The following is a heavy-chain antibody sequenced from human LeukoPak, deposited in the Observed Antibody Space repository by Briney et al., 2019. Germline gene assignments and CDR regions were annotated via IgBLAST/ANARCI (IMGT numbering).Heavy chain of an antibody. Sequence: SEALSLTCTVSGYSISSGHYWAWIRQSPEKGLGGFASMFDVGSTYYNPSLKRRVTTSADTSKNEFSLKLSSVTAADTAVYYCTRAGTNLGDYDYWGQGTLVTVSS. D-gene: IGHD4-17*01. V-gene: IGHV4-38-2*02. CDR2: MFDVGST. J-gene: IGHJ4*02. CDR1: GYSISSGHY. CDR3: TRAGTNLGDYDY.